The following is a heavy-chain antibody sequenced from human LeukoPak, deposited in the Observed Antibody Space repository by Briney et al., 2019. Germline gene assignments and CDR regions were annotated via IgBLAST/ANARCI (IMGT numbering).Heavy chain of an antibody. CDR3: ATRGYSYGHDY. V-gene: IGHV1-69*13. D-gene: IGHD5-18*01. CDR2: IIPIFGTA. J-gene: IGHJ4*02. CDR1: GGTFISYA. Sequence: ASVKVSCKASGGTFISYAISWVRQAPGQGLEWMGGIIPIFGTANYAQKFQGRVTITADESTSTAYMELSSLRSEDTAVYYCATRGYSYGHDYWGQGTLVTVSS.